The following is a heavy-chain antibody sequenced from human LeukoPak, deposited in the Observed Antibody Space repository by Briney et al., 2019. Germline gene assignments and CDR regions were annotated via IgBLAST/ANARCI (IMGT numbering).Heavy chain of an antibody. V-gene: IGHV3-30*04. J-gene: IGHJ4*02. CDR3: ARAGAIATVHLDLDH. Sequence: GGSLRLSCAASGFTFSSYAMHWVRQAPGKGLEWVAVISYDGSNKYYADSVKGRFTISRDNSKNTLYLQMNSLRAEDTAVYYCARAGAIATVHLDLDHWGRGTQVTVSS. CDR2: ISYDGSNK. D-gene: IGHD6-13*01. CDR1: GFTFSSYA.